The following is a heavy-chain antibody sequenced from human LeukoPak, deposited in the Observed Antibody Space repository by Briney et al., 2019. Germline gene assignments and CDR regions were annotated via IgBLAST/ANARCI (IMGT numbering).Heavy chain of an antibody. D-gene: IGHD3-10*01. V-gene: IGHV4-34*01. J-gene: IGHJ4*02. CDR3: ARGGYYYGSGSYLYYFDY. CDR2: INHSGST. CDR1: GGSFSGYY. Sequence: SETLSLTCAVYGGSFSGYYWSRIRQPPGKGLEWIGEINHSGSTNYNPSLKSRVTISVDTSKNQFSLKLSSVTAADTAVYYCARGGYYYGSGSYLYYFDYWGQGTLVTVSS.